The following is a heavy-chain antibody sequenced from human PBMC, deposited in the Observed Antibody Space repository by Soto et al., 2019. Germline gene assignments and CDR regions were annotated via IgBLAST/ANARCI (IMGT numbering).Heavy chain of an antibody. Sequence: EVQLLESGGGLVQPGGSLRLSCAASGFTFSSYAMSWVRQAPGKGLEWVSAISGSGGSTYYADSVKGRFTISRDNFKNAMYLQMNSLRDEDTAVYYCAQVRVQIVSTITYFDYWGQGTLVTVSS. D-gene: IGHD5-12*01. CDR2: ISGSGGST. CDR1: GFTFSSYA. V-gene: IGHV3-23*01. CDR3: AQVRVQIVSTITYFDY. J-gene: IGHJ4*02.